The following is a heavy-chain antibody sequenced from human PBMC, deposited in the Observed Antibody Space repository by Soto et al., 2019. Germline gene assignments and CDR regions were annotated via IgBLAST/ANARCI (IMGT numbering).Heavy chain of an antibody. CDR1: GFSLSTSGMC. D-gene: IGHD3-3*01. CDR3: GGYRREWYYVVCSYCLDV. V-gene: IGHV2-70*11. J-gene: IGHJ6*04. CDR2: IDWDDDK. Sequence: SGPTLVNPTQTLTLTCTFSGFSLSTSGMCVSWIRQPPGKALEWLARIDWDDDKYYSTSLKTRLTISKDTSKNQVVLTMTNMERSDAAALYCGGYRREWYYVVCSYCLDVWGKGIPVTVSS.